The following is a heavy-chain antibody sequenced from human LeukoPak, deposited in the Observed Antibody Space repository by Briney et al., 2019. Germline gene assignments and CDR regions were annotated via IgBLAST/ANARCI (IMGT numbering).Heavy chain of an antibody. CDR3: AREGHMTTVTTLDY. V-gene: IGHV3-21*01. CDR1: GFTFSSYS. D-gene: IGHD4-17*01. Sequence: GGSLRLSCVASGFTFSSYSMNWVRQAPGKGLEWVSSISSSSSYIYYADSVKGRFTISRDNAKNSLYLQMNSLRAEDAAVYYCAREGHMTTVTTLDYWGQGTLVTVSS. J-gene: IGHJ4*02. CDR2: ISSSSSYI.